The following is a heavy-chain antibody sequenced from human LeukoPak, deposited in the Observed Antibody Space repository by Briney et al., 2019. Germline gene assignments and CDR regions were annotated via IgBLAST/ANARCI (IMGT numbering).Heavy chain of an antibody. CDR3: AKGGGGRLIYYYYMDV. D-gene: IGHD3-16*01. Sequence: PGGSLRLSCAASGFTFDDYAMHWVRQAPGKGLEWVSGITWNSDSIEYADSVKGRFTISRDNAKNSLYLQMNSLRAEDMALYYCAKGGGGRLIYYYYMDVWGKGTTVTVSS. CDR1: GFTFDDYA. V-gene: IGHV3-9*03. J-gene: IGHJ6*03. CDR2: ITWNSDSI.